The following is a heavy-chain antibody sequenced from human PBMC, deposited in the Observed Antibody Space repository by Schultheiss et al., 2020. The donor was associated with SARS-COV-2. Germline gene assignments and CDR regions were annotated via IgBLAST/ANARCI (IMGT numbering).Heavy chain of an antibody. V-gene: IGHV4-59*10. J-gene: IGHJ3*02. Sequence: SETLSLTCAVYGGSFSGYYWSWIRQPPGKGLEWIGRIYTSGSTNYNPSLKSRVTMSVDTSKNQFSLKLSSVTAADTAVYYCARGYCSSTSCYTPDAFDIWGQGTMVTVSS. D-gene: IGHD2-2*02. CDR1: GGSFSGYY. CDR2: IYTSGST. CDR3: ARGYCSSTSCYTPDAFDI.